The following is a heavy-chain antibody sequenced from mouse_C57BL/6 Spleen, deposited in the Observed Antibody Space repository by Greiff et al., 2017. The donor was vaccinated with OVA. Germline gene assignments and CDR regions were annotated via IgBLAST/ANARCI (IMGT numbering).Heavy chain of an antibody. J-gene: IGHJ1*03. CDR3: ARHYGSSYWYFDV. V-gene: IGHV1-61*01. CDR2: IYPSDSET. D-gene: IGHD1-1*01. CDR1: GYTFTSYW. Sequence: QVQLKQPGAELVRPGSSVKLSCKASGYTFTSYWMDWVKQRPGQGLEWIGNIYPSDSETHYNQKFKDKATLTVDKSSSTAYMQLSSLTSEDSAVYYCARHYGSSYWYFDVWGTGTTVTVSS.